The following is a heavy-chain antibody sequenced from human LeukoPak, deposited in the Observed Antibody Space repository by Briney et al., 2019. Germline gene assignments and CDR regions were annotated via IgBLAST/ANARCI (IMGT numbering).Heavy chain of an antibody. D-gene: IGHD3-9*01. CDR1: GYTFCVYY. CDR3: ARGEYDILTGTSFCDP. CDR2: ISSSGTYA. J-gene: IGHJ5*02. Sequence: GGSLRLSCVPSGYTFCVYYMSWIRQAPGEGLQYVSYISSSGTYANYANSVKGRFTNSRDNAKNSLYLQMNSLRADDTAVYYCARGEYDILTGTSFCDPWGQGTLVTVSS. V-gene: IGHV3-11*05.